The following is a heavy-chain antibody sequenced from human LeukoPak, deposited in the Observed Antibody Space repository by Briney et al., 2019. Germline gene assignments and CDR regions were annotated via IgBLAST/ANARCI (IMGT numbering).Heavy chain of an antibody. J-gene: IGHJ4*02. CDR1: GFTFSSHW. V-gene: IGHV3-74*01. D-gene: IGHD1-26*01. CDR2: IKSDGSST. CDR3: ARGATYAYYFDL. Sequence: GGSLRLSCAASGFTFSSHWMHWVRQAPGKGLVWVSRIKSDGSSTNYADFVEGRFTISRDNAKNTVYLQINSLRAEDTAVYYCARGATYAYYFDLWGQGTLVTVSS.